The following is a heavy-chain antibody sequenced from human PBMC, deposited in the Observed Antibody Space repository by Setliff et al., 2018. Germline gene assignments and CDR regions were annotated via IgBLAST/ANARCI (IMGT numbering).Heavy chain of an antibody. J-gene: IGHJ4*02. CDR2: ISASGDTT. D-gene: IGHD3-22*01. V-gene: IGHV3-48*04. Sequence: GGSLRLSCAASGFTFSSYSMTWVRQAPGKGLEWVSIISASGDTTYYADSVKGRFTISRDNAKNSLYLQMNSLRAEDTAVYYCARYPSVYDSSGRGNYWGQGTLVTVSS. CDR1: GFTFSSYS. CDR3: ARYPSVYDSSGRGNY.